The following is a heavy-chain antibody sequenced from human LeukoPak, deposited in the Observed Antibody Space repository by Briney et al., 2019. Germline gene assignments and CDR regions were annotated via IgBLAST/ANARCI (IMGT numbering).Heavy chain of an antibody. V-gene: IGHV3-21*01. CDR2: ISSSSSYI. D-gene: IGHD6-13*01. CDR3: ARDGKSSSWYDY. J-gene: IGHJ4*02. Sequence: GGSLRLSCAASGFTFSSYSMNWVRQAPGKGLEWVSSISSSSSYIYYADSVKGRFTISRDNAKNSLYLQMNSLKAEDTAVYYCARDGKSSSWYDYWGQGTLVTVSS. CDR1: GFTFSSYS.